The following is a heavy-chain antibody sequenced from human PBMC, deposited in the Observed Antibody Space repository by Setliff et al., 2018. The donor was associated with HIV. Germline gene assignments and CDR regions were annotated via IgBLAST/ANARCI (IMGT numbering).Heavy chain of an antibody. CDR1: GFSFSVYE. J-gene: IGHJ4*02. CDR3: AARNYFDSSGYQH. V-gene: IGHV3-48*03. Sequence: LRLSCAASGFSFSVYEMDWVRQAPGKGLEWISHISSGATTIDYADSVKGRFTISRDGANNSLYLQMNSLRAEDTAVYYCAARNYFDSSGYQHWGQGTLVTVSS. CDR2: ISSGATTI. D-gene: IGHD3-22*01.